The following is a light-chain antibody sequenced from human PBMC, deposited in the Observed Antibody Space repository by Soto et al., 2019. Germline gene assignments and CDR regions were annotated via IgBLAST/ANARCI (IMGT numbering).Light chain of an antibody. J-gene: IGKJ5*01. Sequence: DTRITHSRSSLSASLGDIVTITCQASQGISNFLNWYQQKPGRAPNLLIYDASNLETGVPSRFSGSGSGTEFTFTISSLQPDDIATYYCQQYNSYSITFGQGTRLEIK. V-gene: IGKV1-33*01. CDR1: QGISNF. CDR3: QQYNSYSIT. CDR2: DAS.